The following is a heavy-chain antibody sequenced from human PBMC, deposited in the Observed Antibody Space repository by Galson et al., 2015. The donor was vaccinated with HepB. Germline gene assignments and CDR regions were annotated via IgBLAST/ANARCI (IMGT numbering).Heavy chain of an antibody. Sequence: SLRLSCAASGFTFSSYAMSWVRQAPGMGLELVSIISRSGGSTFYADSVKGRFTISRDNSKNTLYLQMNSLRDEDTAVYYCAKSYTSDSRTREDGFDIWGRGTMVTVSS. J-gene: IGHJ3*02. CDR2: ISRSGGST. CDR1: GFTFSSYA. D-gene: IGHD6-19*01. CDR3: AKSYTSDSRTREDGFDI. V-gene: IGHV3-23*01.